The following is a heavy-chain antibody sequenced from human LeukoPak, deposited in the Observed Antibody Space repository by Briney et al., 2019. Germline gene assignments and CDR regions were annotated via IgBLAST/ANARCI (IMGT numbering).Heavy chain of an antibody. CDR1: GGSFSGYY. Sequence: PSETLSLTCAVYGGSFSGYYWSWIRQPPVKGLEWIGEINHSGSTNYNPSLKSRVTISVDTSKNQFSLKLSSVTAADTAVYYCAISTYYYDSSGYSEHPFDYWGQGTLVTVSS. CDR2: INHSGST. CDR3: AISTYYYDSSGYSEHPFDY. J-gene: IGHJ4*02. V-gene: IGHV4-34*01. D-gene: IGHD3-22*01.